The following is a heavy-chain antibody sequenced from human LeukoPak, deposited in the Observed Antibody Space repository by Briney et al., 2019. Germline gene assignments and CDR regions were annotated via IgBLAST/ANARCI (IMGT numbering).Heavy chain of an antibody. V-gene: IGHV3-66*01. CDR1: GFTVSSNY. D-gene: IGHD2-2*01. J-gene: IGHJ4*02. CDR2: IYSGGST. Sequence: GGSLRLSCAASGFTVSSNYMSWVRQAPGKGLEWVSVIYSGGSTYYADSVKGRFTISRDNSKNTLYLQMNSLRAEDTAVYYCARDDRYCSSTSCYATYSDYWGQGTLVTVSS. CDR3: ARDDRYCSSTSCYATYSDY.